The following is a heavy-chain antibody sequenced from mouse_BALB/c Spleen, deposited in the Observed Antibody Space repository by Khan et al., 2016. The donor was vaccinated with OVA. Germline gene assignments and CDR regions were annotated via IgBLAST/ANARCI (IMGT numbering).Heavy chain of an antibody. CDR3: ASHLTGSFAY. Sequence: EVQRVESGGDLVKPGGSLKLSCAASGFTFSSYGMSWVRQTPDKRLEWVATISSAGDYTYYPDNVKGRFTISRDNAKNTLYLQMSSRKSEDTAMFYCASHLTGSFAYWGQGTLVTVSA. J-gene: IGHJ3*01. CDR2: ISSAGDYT. CDR1: GFTFSSYG. V-gene: IGHV5-6*01. D-gene: IGHD4-1*01.